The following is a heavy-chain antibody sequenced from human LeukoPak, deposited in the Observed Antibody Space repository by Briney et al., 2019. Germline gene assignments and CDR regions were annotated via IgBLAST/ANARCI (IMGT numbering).Heavy chain of an antibody. CDR3: ARIMGSGTYFNFDY. CDR2: ISNSGTT. Sequence: GGSLRLSCAASGFAVSSNHMTWVRQPPGKGLEWVSVISNSGTTDYADSVKGRFTISRDNAKNSLYLQMNSLRAEDTAVYYCARIMGSGTYFNFDYWGLGTLVTVSS. J-gene: IGHJ4*02. CDR1: GFAVSSNH. D-gene: IGHD3-10*01. V-gene: IGHV3-53*01.